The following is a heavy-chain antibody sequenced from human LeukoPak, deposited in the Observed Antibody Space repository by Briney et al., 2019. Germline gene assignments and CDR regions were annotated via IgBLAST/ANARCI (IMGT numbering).Heavy chain of an antibody. V-gene: IGHV3-53*01. Sequence: GXXLRLSCAASGFTVSSNYMSWVRQAPGKGLEWVSVIYSGGSTYYSDSVKGRFTISRDNSKNTLYLQMNSLRAEDTAVYYCAREPGVYYDSSGYIIKGLWAFDIWGQGTMVTVSS. J-gene: IGHJ3*02. CDR1: GFTVSSNY. D-gene: IGHD3-22*01. CDR2: IYSGGST. CDR3: AREPGVYYDSSGYIIKGLWAFDI.